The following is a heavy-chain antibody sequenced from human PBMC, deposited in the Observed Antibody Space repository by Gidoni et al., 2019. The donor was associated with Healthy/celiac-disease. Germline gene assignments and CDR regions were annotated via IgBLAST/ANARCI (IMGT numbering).Heavy chain of an antibody. J-gene: IGHJ4*02. CDR3: ARGDYYDSSGYYYGFNY. Sequence: QVQLQESGPGLVKPSETLSLTCTVSGGSISSYYWSWIRQPPGKGLEWIGYIYYSGSTNYNPSLKSRVTISVDTSKNQFSLKLSSVTAADTAVYYCARGDYYDSSGYYYGFNYWGQGTLVTVSS. CDR1: GGSISSYY. V-gene: IGHV4-59*01. CDR2: IYYSGST. D-gene: IGHD3-22*01.